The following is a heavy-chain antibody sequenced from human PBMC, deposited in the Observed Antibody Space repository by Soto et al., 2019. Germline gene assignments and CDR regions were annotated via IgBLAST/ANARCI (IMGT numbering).Heavy chain of an antibody. Sequence: PSETLSLTCDVFGDSVNSDNYYWTWFRQPPGKDLEWIGNIYFSGSTYYNPSLNSRVTLSIDTSKNHFPLKLTSVTAADTAMYYCARHRAVAGLDYWGQGTLVTFSS. CDR3: ARHRAVAGLDY. D-gene: IGHD6-19*01. CDR2: IYFSGST. V-gene: IGHV4-39*01. CDR1: GDSVNSDNYY. J-gene: IGHJ4*01.